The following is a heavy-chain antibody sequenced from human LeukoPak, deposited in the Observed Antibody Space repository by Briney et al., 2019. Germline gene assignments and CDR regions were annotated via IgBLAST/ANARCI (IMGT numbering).Heavy chain of an antibody. CDR1: GFTFSSYA. J-gene: IGHJ4*02. D-gene: IGHD6-13*01. CDR2: ISGSGGST. CDR3: AKHLTSNWPYYFDY. V-gene: IGHV3-23*01. Sequence: GGSLRLSCAASGFTFSSYAMSWVRQAPGKGLEWVSAISGSGGSTFYTDSVKGRFTISRDNSKNTLYLQMNSLRAEDTALYYCAKHLTSNWPYYFDYWGQGTLVTVSS.